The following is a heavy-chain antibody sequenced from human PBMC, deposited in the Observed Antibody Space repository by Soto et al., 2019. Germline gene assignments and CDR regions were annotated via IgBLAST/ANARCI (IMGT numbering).Heavy chain of an antibody. Sequence: QVQLVESGGGVVQPGTSLRVSCEGSGFTFRSYVIHWVRQAPGKGLEWVALTSYDGSGKYYGDSVRGRFTISRDNSRNTVDLQMDSLRLEDTALYYCARWGTTGGLDVWGQGTLVSVSS. CDR2: TSYDGSGK. CDR3: ARWGTTGGLDV. D-gene: IGHD3-16*01. V-gene: IGHV3-30*19. J-gene: IGHJ1*01. CDR1: GFTFRSYV.